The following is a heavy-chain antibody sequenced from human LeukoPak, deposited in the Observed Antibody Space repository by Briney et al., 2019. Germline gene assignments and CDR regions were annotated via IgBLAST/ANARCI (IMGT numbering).Heavy chain of an antibody. CDR1: GFTFSSYA. J-gene: IGHJ6*04. D-gene: IGHD1-20*01. Sequence: QSGGSLRLSCAASGFTFSSYAMNWVRQAPGKGLEWVSGINVSGGNIYYADSVKGRFTISRDNSKNTLYLQMNSLGAEDTAVYFCARSYNWNRVDVWGKGTTVTVSS. CDR3: ARSYNWNRVDV. V-gene: IGHV3-23*01. CDR2: INVSGGNI.